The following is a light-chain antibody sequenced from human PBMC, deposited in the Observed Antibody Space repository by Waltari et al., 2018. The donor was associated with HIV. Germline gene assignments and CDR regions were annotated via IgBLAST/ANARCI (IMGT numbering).Light chain of an antibody. V-gene: IGLV6-57*01. CDR1: SGGIGSTY. J-gene: IGLJ2*01. CDR2: EDS. CDR3: QSYDGTTVV. Sequence: NFILPQSHSVSESPGKTVTISCTRSSGGIGSTYLQCYQQRPGRSPDTVIYEDSQRPSGVPNRFSGSVDSSSNSASLTISGLKTEDEADYFCQSYDGTTVVFGGGTRLTVL.